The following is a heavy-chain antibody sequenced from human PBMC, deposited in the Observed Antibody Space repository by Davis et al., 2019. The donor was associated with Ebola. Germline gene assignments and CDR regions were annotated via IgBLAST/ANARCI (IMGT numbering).Heavy chain of an antibody. CDR3: ARVPAAAGRGDNWLDP. V-gene: IGHV3-7*01. D-gene: IGHD6-13*01. Sequence: PGGSLRLVVCSTFCPLMHTRRNWVRQAPGKGLEWVANIKQDGSEKYYVDSVKGRFTVSRDNAKNSLYLQMNSLRAEDTAVYYCARVPAAAGRGDNWLDPWGQGTLVTVTS. J-gene: IGHJ5*02. CDR1: FCPLMHTR. CDR2: IKQDGSEK.